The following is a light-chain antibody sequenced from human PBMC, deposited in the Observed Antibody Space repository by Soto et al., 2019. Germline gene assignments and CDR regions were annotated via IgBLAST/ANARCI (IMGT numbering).Light chain of an antibody. J-gene: IGKJ1*01. Sequence: DIQMTQSPSTLSASVGDRVTITCRASQSISSWLAWYQQKPGKAPKLLIYKASSLESGVPSRFSGSGSGTEFTLTISSLQPEDVATYYCQQYNSYSPTFGQGTKVDIK. CDR3: QQYNSYSPT. CDR2: KAS. CDR1: QSISSW. V-gene: IGKV1-5*03.